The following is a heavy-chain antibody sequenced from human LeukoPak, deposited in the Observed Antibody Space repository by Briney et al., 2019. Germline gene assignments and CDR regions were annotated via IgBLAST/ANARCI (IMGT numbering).Heavy chain of an antibody. J-gene: IGHJ4*02. D-gene: IGHD4-17*01. CDR2: INPNSGGT. CDR3: ATVDYGDYAIDY. Sequence: ASVKVSCKASGYTFTNYHMNWVRQAPGQGLEWMGWINPNSGGTNYAQKFQGRVTMTRDTSISTAYMELSRLRSDDTAVYYCATVDYGDYAIDYWGQGTLVTVSS. V-gene: IGHV1-2*02. CDR1: GYTFTNYH.